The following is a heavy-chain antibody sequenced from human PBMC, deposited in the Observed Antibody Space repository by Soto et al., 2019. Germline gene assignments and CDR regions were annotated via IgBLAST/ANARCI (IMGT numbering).Heavy chain of an antibody. CDR2: XXXXXXX. J-gene: IGHJ5*02. Sequence: GKGLEWXGXXXXXXXXKYNPSFESRVTMSIDTSQNQLSLRLNSVTAADTAVYYCARESAGSGRNNWFDPWGLGTLVTVSS. D-gene: IGHD3-10*01. CDR3: ARESAGSGRNNWFDP. V-gene: IGHV4-59*01.